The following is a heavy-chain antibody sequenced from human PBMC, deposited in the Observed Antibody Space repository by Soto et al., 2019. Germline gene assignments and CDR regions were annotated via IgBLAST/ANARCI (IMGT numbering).Heavy chain of an antibody. J-gene: IGHJ4*02. CDR3: ARSDYGGNPYYFDY. D-gene: IGHD4-17*01. V-gene: IGHV4-30-4*01. CDR1: GGSISSGDYY. Sequence: PSETLSLTCTVSGGSISSGDYYWSWIRQPPGKDLEWIGYIYYSRSTYYNPSLKSRVTISIDTSKNQFSLKLCSVTAADTAVYYCARSDYGGNPYYFDYWGQGTLVTVSS. CDR2: IYYSRST.